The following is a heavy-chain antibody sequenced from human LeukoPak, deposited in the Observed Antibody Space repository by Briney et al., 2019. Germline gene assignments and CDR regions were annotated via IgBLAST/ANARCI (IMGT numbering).Heavy chain of an antibody. CDR1: GFTFSSYG. CDR2: IKHVGTIQ. V-gene: IGHV3-30*18. CDR3: AKDQYSAEGASDY. D-gene: IGHD5-12*01. J-gene: IGHJ4*02. Sequence: GGSLRLSCVASGFTFSSYGMHWVRQAPGKGLEWVAVIKHVGTIQHYADSVQGRFTISRDNSKNTLYLQMNSLRTEDTAVYYCAKDQYSAEGASDYWGQGTLVTVSS.